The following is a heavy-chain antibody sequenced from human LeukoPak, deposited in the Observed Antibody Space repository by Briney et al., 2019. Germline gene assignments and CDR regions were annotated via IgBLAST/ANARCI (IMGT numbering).Heavy chain of an antibody. J-gene: IGHJ4*02. CDR1: GYTFTSYG. CDR3: ARVGVMVQENDY. V-gene: IGHV1-2*02. Sequence: GASVKVSCKASGYTFTSYGISWVRQAPGQGLEWMGWINPNSGGTNYAQKFQGRVTMTRDTSISTAYMELSRLRSDDTAVYYCARVGVMVQENDYWGQGTLVTVSS. CDR2: INPNSGGT. D-gene: IGHD3-16*01.